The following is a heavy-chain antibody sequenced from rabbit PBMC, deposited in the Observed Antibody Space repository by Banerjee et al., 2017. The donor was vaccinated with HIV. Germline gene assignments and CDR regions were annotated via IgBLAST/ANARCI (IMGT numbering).Heavy chain of an antibody. V-gene: IGHV1S45*01. D-gene: IGHD6-1*01. CDR1: GFSFSNGYV. CDR3: ARDLSYTTHL. J-gene: IGHJ4*01. CDR2: INTSSGNT. Sequence: QEQLEESGGDLVKPEGSLTLTCTASGFSFSNGYVMCWVRQAPGKGLEWIACINTSSGNTVYASWAKGRFTITRSTNQNTVTLKMTSLTAADTATYFCARDLSYTTHLWGPGTLVTVS.